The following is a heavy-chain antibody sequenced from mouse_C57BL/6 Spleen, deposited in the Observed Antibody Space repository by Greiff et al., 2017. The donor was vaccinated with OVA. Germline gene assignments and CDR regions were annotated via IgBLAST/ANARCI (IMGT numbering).Heavy chain of an antibody. J-gene: IGHJ3*01. Sequence: VQLQQPGAELVKPGASVKLSCKASGYTFTSYWMHWVTQRPGRGLEWIGRIDPNSGGTKYNEKFKSKATLTVDKPSSTAYMQLSSLTSEDSAVYYCARSRWDIYYYGSSPAWFAYWGQGTLVTVSA. CDR3: ARSRWDIYYYGSSPAWFAY. V-gene: IGHV1-72*01. D-gene: IGHD1-1*01. CDR2: IDPNSGGT. CDR1: GYTFTSYW.